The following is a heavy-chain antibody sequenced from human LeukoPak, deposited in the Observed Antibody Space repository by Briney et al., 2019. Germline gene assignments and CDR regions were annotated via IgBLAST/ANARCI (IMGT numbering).Heavy chain of an antibody. CDR1: GGSISSYY. Sequence: SETLSLTCTVSGGSISSYYWSWIRQPPGKGLEWIGYIYYSGSTYYNPSLKSRVTISVDTSKNQFSLKLSSVTAADTAVYYCARVSYDILTGYYLDAFDIWGQGTMVTVSS. CDR2: IYYSGST. J-gene: IGHJ3*02. D-gene: IGHD3-9*01. CDR3: ARVSYDILTGYYLDAFDI. V-gene: IGHV4-30-4*01.